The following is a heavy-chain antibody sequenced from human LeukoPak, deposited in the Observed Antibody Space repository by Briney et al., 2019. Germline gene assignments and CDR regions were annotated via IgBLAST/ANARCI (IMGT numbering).Heavy chain of an antibody. CDR2: INPNSGNT. J-gene: IGHJ6*03. V-gene: IGHV1-8*02. CDR1: GYTFTGYY. D-gene: IGHD6-6*01. Sequence: ASVKVSCKASGYTFTGYYMHWVRQAPGQGLEWMGRINPNSGNTGYAQKFQGRVTMTRNTSISTAYMELSSLRSEDTAVYYCARAEQLVPPYYYYYYYMDVWGKGTTVTVSS. CDR3: ARAEQLVPPYYYYYYYMDV.